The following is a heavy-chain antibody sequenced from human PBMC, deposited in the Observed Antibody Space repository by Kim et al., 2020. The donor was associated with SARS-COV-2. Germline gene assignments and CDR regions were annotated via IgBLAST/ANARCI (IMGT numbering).Heavy chain of an antibody. Sequence: SGSTYYNPSLKSRVTISVDTSKNQFSLKLSSVTAADTAVYYCARGPYSNYWGQGTLVTVSS. J-gene: IGHJ4*02. V-gene: IGHV4-31*02. CDR2: SGST. D-gene: IGHD6-13*01. CDR3: ARGPYSNY.